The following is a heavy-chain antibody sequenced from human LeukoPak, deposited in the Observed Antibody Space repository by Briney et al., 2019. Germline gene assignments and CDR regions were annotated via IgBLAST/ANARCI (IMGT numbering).Heavy chain of an antibody. Sequence: GGSLRLSCAASGFSFSSYAMGWVRQAPGKGPEWVSAISGSGGSTYYADSVKGRFTISRDNSKNTLYLQMNSLRVEDTAFYYCARRGITGTSIDYWGQGTLVTVSS. CDR2: ISGSGGST. J-gene: IGHJ4*02. D-gene: IGHD1-20*01. CDR1: GFSFSSYA. CDR3: ARRGITGTSIDY. V-gene: IGHV3-23*01.